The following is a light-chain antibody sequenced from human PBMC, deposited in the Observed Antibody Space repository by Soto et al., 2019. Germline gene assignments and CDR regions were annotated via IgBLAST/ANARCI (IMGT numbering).Light chain of an antibody. CDR3: QQRSNSWT. J-gene: IGKJ1*01. Sequence: EIVLTQSPATLSLSPGERDTLSCRASQSVSSYLAWYQQKPGQAPRLLIYDASNRATGIPARFSGSGSGTDFTLTISSLEPEDFAVYYCQQRSNSWTFGQGTKVDIK. V-gene: IGKV3-11*01. CDR1: QSVSSY. CDR2: DAS.